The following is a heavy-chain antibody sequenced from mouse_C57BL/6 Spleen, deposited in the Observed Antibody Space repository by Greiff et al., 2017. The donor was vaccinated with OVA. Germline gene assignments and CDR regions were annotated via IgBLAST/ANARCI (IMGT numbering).Heavy chain of an antibody. CDR2: INPNNGGT. Sequence: VQLQQSGPELVKPGASVKISCKASGYTFTDYYMNWVKQSHGKSLEWIGDINPNNGGTSYNQKFKGKATLTVDKSSSTAYMELRSLTSEDSAVYYCAREDDGFFAYWGQGTLVTVSA. D-gene: IGHD2-3*01. CDR1: GYTFTDYY. J-gene: IGHJ3*01. V-gene: IGHV1-26*01. CDR3: AREDDGFFAY.